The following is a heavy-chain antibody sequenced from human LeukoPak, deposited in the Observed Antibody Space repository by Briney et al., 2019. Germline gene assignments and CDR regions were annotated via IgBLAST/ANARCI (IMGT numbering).Heavy chain of an antibody. J-gene: IGHJ4*02. CDR1: GFTFSSYE. D-gene: IGHD3-10*01. Sequence: PGGSLRLSCAASGFTFSSYEMNWVRQAPGKGLEWVSYISSSGSTTYYAVSVKGRFTISRDNAKNSLYLQMNSLRAEDTAVYYCARDYYGSGSYDRFDYWGQGTLVTVSS. CDR2: ISSSGSTT. V-gene: IGHV3-48*03. CDR3: ARDYYGSGSYDRFDY.